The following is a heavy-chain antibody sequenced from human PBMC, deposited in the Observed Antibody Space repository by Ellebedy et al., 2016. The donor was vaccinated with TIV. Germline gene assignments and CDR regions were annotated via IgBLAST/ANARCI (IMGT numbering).Heavy chain of an antibody. V-gene: IGHV3-66*01. D-gene: IGHD3-10*01. Sequence: GESLKISCAASGFIFSNAWMNWVRQAPGKGPEWVSGIYTDDSTDYADSVKGRFTISRDNSKNTLYLQMNSLRAEDTAVYYCAREYEEYYFDYWGQGTLVTVSS. J-gene: IGHJ4*02. CDR3: AREYEEYYFDY. CDR2: IYTDDST. CDR1: GFIFSNAW.